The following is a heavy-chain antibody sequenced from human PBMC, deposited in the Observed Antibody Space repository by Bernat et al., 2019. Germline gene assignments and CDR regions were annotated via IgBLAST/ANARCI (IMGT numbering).Heavy chain of an antibody. CDR2: IYSGGST. CDR3: ARHMITFGGVIGAYDY. J-gene: IGHJ4*02. V-gene: IGHV3-53*01. D-gene: IGHD3-16*02. CDR1: GFTVSSNY. Sequence: EVQLVESGGGLIQPGGFLRLSCAASGFTVSSNYMSWVRQAPGKGLEWVSVIYSGGSTYYADSVKGRFTISRDNSKNTLYLQMNSLRAEDTAVYYCARHMITFGGVIGAYDYWGQGTLVTVSS.